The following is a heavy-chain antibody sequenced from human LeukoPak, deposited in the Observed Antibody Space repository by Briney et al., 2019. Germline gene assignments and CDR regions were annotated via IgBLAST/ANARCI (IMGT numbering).Heavy chain of an antibody. V-gene: IGHV1-69*06. J-gene: IGHJ4*02. CDR1: GGTFSSYA. Sequence: ASVKVSCKASGGTFSSYAISWVRQAPGQGLEWMGGIIPIFGTATYAQKFQGRVTITADKSTSTAYMELSSLRSEDTAVYYCARDGEVALRYFDWLLYWGQGTLVTVSS. CDR3: ARDGEVALRYFDWLLY. CDR2: IIPIFGTA. D-gene: IGHD3-9*01.